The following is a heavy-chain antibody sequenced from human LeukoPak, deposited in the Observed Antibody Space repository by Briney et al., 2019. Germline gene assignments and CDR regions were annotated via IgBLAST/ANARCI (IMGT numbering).Heavy chain of an antibody. V-gene: IGHV3-74*01. CDR2: ISSDGSTT. Sequence: GGSLRLSCAASGLIFDDYGMSWVRQAPGKGLVWVSRISSDGSTTSYADSVKGRFTISRDNAKNTLYLQMNSLRAEDTAVYYCARTDWFDTWGQGTLVTVSS. J-gene: IGHJ5*02. CDR3: ARTDWFDT. CDR1: GLIFDDYG.